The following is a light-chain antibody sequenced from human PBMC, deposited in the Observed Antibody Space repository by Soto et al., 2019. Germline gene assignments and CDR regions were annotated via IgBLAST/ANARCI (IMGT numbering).Light chain of an antibody. CDR1: QSVSRN. J-gene: IGKJ1*01. Sequence: EIVMTQSPATLSVSPGERATLSCRGSQSVSRNLAWYQQPPGQAPRLXXYGASTRANGIPARFSGSGSGTEFTLTISSLQSEDFAVHDCQQYNNWPPWTFGQGTKVDIK. CDR2: GAS. CDR3: QQYNNWPPWT. V-gene: IGKV3-15*01.